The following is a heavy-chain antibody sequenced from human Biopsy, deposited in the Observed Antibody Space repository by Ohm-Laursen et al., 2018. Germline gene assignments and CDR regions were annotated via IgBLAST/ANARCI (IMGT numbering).Heavy chain of an antibody. CDR1: GGSMTGYE. V-gene: IGHV4-59*01. CDR3: ARVEAGTYDALDI. CDR2: IYYSGGT. J-gene: IGHJ3*02. Sequence: GTLSLTCSVSGGSMTGYEWSWIRLAPGKGLEWTGYIYYSGGTKYNPSLASRVTFSVDMSKSQFSLKLYSVTAADTAVYYCARVEAGTYDALDIWGQGTLVAVSA. D-gene: IGHD1-26*01.